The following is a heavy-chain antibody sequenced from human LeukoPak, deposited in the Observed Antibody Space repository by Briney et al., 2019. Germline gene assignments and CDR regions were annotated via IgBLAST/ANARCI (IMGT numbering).Heavy chain of an antibody. Sequence: GESLKISCQGSGYSFTTYRIGWLRQMPGNGLEWMGIMYPGDSDIRYSPSFQGQVTISADKSISTAYLQWSSLRASDTAMYYCARQRRNGGLAASNDAFDIWGQGTMVTVSS. CDR2: MYPGDSDI. V-gene: IGHV5-51*01. CDR3: ARQRRNGGLAASNDAFDI. CDR1: GYSFTTYR. D-gene: IGHD6-25*01. J-gene: IGHJ3*02.